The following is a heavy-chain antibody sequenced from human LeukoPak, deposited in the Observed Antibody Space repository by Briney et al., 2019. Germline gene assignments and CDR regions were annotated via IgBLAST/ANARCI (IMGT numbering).Heavy chain of an antibody. Sequence: GGSLRLSCAASGFTFSSYSMNWVRQAPGKGLEWVGRIKSKTNGGTTDYAAPVKGRFTILRDDSKNTVYLQMNSLKTEDTALYYCATDSLVANFWGQGTLVTVSS. J-gene: IGHJ4*02. CDR2: IKSKTNGGTT. CDR3: ATDSLVANF. CDR1: GFTFSSYS. D-gene: IGHD5-12*01. V-gene: IGHV3-15*01.